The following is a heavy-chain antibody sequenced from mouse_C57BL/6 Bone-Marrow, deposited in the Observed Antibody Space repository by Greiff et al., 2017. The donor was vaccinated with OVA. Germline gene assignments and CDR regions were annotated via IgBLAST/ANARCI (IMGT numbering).Heavy chain of an antibody. CDR2: IYPRSGNT. CDR3: ARRRVYYGSNYFDY. J-gene: IGHJ2*01. Sequence: VQLQQSGAELARPGASVKLSCKASGYTFTSYGISWVKQRTGQGLEWIGEIYPRSGNTYYNEKFKGKATLTADKSSSTAYMELRSLTSEDSAVYFCARRRVYYGSNYFDYWGQGTTLTVSS. CDR1: GYTFTSYG. D-gene: IGHD1-1*01. V-gene: IGHV1-81*01.